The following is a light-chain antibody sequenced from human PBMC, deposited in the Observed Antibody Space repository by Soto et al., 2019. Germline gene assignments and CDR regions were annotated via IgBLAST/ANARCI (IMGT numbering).Light chain of an antibody. CDR3: QQFGSSPEYT. CDR2: GAS. J-gene: IGKJ2*01. CDR1: QSVSSSQ. Sequence: EIVLTQSPGTPSLSLGERATLSCRASQSVSSSQLAWYQQKPGQAPRLLIYGASTTATGIPDRFSGGGSGTDFTLTISRLEPEDFAVYYCQQFGSSPEYTFGQGTKLEVK. V-gene: IGKV3-20*01.